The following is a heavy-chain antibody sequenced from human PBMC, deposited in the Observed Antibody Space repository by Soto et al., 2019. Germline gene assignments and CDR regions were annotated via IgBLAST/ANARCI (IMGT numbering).Heavy chain of an antibody. D-gene: IGHD5-12*01. Sequence: PGGSLRLSCAASGFTFSSYAMHWVRQAPGKGLEWVAVISYDGSNKYYADSVKGRFTISRDNSKNTVYLQMNSLRAEDTAVYYCARDSGYSGYGIFDYWGQGTLVTVSS. CDR2: ISYDGSNK. CDR1: GFTFSSYA. J-gene: IGHJ4*02. V-gene: IGHV3-30-3*01. CDR3: ARDSGYSGYGIFDY.